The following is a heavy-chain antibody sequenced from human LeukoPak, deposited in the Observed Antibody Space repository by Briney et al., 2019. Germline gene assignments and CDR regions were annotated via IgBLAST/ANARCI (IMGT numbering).Heavy chain of an antibody. CDR3: ARGPHWDPHFDY. Sequence: ASVKVSCKASGFTFTAYHMHWVRQAPGQGLEWMGWINPNSGGTNYAQKFQGRVTMTRDTSISRAYMELSGLRSDDTAVYYCARGPHWDPHFDYWGQGTLVTVSS. V-gene: IGHV1-2*02. J-gene: IGHJ4*02. D-gene: IGHD7-27*01. CDR2: INPNSGGT. CDR1: GFTFTAYH.